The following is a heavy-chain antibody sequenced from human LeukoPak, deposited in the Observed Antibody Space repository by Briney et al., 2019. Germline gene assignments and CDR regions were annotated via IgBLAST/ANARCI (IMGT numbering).Heavy chain of an antibody. J-gene: IGHJ4*02. V-gene: IGHV3-21*01. CDR2: ISSSSYI. CDR1: GFTFSSYS. CDR3: ARVLESNYYDSSGFPVY. Sequence: GGSLRLSCAASGFTFSSYSMNWVRQAPGKGLEWVSSISSSSYIYYADSVKGRFTISRDNAKNSLYLQMNSLRAEDTAVYYCARVLESNYYDSSGFPVYWGQGTLVTVSS. D-gene: IGHD3-22*01.